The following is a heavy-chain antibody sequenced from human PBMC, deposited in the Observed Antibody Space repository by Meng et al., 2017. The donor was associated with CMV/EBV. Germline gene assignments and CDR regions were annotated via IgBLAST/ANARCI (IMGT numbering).Heavy chain of an antibody. CDR2: FSSSSSYI. CDR3: ARESRGPRINGTDY. Sequence: GESPNTSCAPSGFTFSSFSMNWVRQAPGKGLEWVSSFSSSSSYIYYADSVKGRFTIPSDNAKNSPSLQMNSLRSEDTAVYYCARESRGPRINGTDYWGQGTLVTVSS. CDR1: GFTFSSFS. V-gene: IGHV3-21*01. J-gene: IGHJ4*02. D-gene: IGHD1-20*01.